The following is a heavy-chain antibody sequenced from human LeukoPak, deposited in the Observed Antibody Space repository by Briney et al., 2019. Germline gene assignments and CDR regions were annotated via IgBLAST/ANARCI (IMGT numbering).Heavy chain of an antibody. CDR3: ARDRNYYDSSGYGY. CDR1: GFTFSDYY. J-gene: IGHJ4*02. Sequence: PGGSLRLSCAASGFTFSDYYMSWIRQAPRKGLEWVSYISSSGSTIYYADSVKGRFTISRDNAKNSLYLQMNSLRAEDTAVYYCARDRNYYDSSGYGYWGQGTLVTVSS. D-gene: IGHD3-22*01. V-gene: IGHV3-11*01. CDR2: ISSSGSTI.